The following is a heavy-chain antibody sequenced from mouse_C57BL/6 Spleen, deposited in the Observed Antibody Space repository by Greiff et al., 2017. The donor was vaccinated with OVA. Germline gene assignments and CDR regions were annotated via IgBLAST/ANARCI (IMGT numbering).Heavy chain of an antibody. J-gene: IGHJ4*01. Sequence: VQLQESGPELVKPGASVKISCKASGYTFTDYYINWVKQRPGQGLEWIGWIFPGSGSTYYNEKFKGKATLTVDKSSSTAYMLLSILPSEDSAVYFCARSSLYDDYAMDYWGQGTSVTVSS. CDR3: ARSSLYDDYAMDY. CDR2: IFPGSGST. CDR1: GYTFTDYY. D-gene: IGHD6-1*01. V-gene: IGHV1-75*01.